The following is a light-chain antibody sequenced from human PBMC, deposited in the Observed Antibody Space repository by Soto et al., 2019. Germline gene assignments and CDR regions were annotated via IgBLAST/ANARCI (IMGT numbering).Light chain of an antibody. CDR2: DAS. CDR1: QSVSSY. CDR3: QQRSNWPPYT. V-gene: IGKV3-11*01. J-gene: IGKJ2*01. Sequence: EIVLTQSPATLSLSPGERATLSCRASQSVSSYLAWYQQQPCQAPRLLIYDASNRATGIPARFSGSGSGTVFPLTISSLGREDCAVYYCQQRSNWPPYTFGQGPKLELK.